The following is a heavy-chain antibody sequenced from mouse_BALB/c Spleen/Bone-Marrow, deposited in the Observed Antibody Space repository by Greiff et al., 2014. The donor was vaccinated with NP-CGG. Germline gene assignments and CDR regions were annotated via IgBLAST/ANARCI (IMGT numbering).Heavy chain of an antibody. CDR3: ASYVYGYYFDY. Sequence: VQLQQSGAELVKPGASVKLSCTASGFNIKDTYMHWVKQRPEQGLEWIGRIDPANVNTKYDPKFQGKATITADTSSNTAYLQLGSLTSEDTAVYYCASYVYGYYFDYWGQGTTLTVSS. D-gene: IGHD1-1*01. CDR1: GFNIKDTY. V-gene: IGHV14-3*02. CDR2: IDPANVNT. J-gene: IGHJ2*01.